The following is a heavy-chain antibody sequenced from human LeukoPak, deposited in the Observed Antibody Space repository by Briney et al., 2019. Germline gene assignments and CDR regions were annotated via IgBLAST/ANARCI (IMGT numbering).Heavy chain of an antibody. D-gene: IGHD1-26*01. CDR3: ARSGSASRGFDY. CDR2: ISAYNGNT. CDR1: GYTFTSYG. Sequence: ASVKVSCKASGYTFTSYGISWVRQAPGQGLEWMGWISAYNGNTNYAQKLQGRVTMTRDTSTSTVYMELSSLRSEDTAVYYCARSGSASRGFDYWGQGTLVTVSS. V-gene: IGHV1-18*01. J-gene: IGHJ4*02.